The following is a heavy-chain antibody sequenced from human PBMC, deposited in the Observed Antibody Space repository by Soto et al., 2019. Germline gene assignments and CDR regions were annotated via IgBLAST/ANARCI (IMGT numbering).Heavy chain of an antibody. Sequence: QVQLQESGPGLVKPSETLSLTCTVSGDSINSYYWSWIRQPPGKGLEWIGYIYYNGSTSYSPSLKSRVTVSGDTSQNHFSLRLSSVTAADTAVYYCASLSWAGKLVYYYYMDVWGKGSTVTVSS. V-gene: IGHV4-59*01. CDR1: GDSINSYY. J-gene: IGHJ6*03. D-gene: IGHD6-6*01. CDR3: ASLSWAGKLVYYYYMDV. CDR2: IYYNGST.